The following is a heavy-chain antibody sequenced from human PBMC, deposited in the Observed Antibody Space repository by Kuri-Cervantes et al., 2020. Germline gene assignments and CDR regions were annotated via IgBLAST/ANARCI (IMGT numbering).Heavy chain of an antibody. D-gene: IGHD4-17*01. Sequence: GESLKISCAASGFTFASYAMSWVRQAPGKGPEWVSAISGSGGSTSYADSVKGRFTISRDNSKNTLYLQMNSLRAEDAAVYYCARQSMPYGDLLDFDYWGQGTLVTVSS. CDR1: GFTFASYA. CDR2: ISGSGGST. J-gene: IGHJ4*02. CDR3: ARQSMPYGDLLDFDY. V-gene: IGHV3-23*01.